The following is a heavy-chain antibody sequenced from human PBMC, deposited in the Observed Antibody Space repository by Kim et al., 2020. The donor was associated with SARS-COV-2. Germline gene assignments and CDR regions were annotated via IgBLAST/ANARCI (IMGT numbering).Heavy chain of an antibody. V-gene: IGHV4-39*01. CDR2: IYYSGST. CDR3: AIPVAAWVYYYVSSGYQYFQH. CDR1: GGSISSSSYY. Sequence: SETLSLTCTVSGGSISSSSYYWGWIRQPPGKGLVWVGDIYYSGSTYYNPSLNSRVTISVDTSKNQFSLKLSSVTAADTAVYYCAIPVAAWVYYYVSSGYQYFQHWGQGTLVTVSS. D-gene: IGHD3-22*01. J-gene: IGHJ1*01.